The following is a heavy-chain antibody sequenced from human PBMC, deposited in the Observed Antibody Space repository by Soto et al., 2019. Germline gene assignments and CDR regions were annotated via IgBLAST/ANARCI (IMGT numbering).Heavy chain of an antibody. J-gene: IGHJ2*01. Sequence: QVQLQESGPGLVKPSQTLSLTCTVSGASISSGGYYWNWIRQHPGKGLEWIGYIYYSGSTYYNPSLKSRVTITVDTSKNECSLKLSSVTAEDTAVYYGARDVRGRGIAVAGRFWYFDLWGRGTLVTVSS. CDR3: ARDVRGRGIAVAGRFWYFDL. CDR2: IYYSGST. V-gene: IGHV4-31*03. D-gene: IGHD6-19*01. CDR1: GASISSGGYY.